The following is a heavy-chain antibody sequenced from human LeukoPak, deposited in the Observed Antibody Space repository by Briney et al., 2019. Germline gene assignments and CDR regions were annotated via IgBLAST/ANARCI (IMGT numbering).Heavy chain of an antibody. CDR2: IYYSGST. J-gene: IGHJ4*02. Sequence: SETLSLTCTVSGGSVSSGSYYWSWIRQPPGKGLEWIGYIYYSGSTNYNPSLKSRVTLSVDTSKNQFSLKLSSVTAADTAVYYCASLDQGSYPAFDYWGQETLVTVSS. CDR3: ASLDQGSYPAFDY. CDR1: GGSVSSGSYY. V-gene: IGHV4-61*01. D-gene: IGHD1-26*01.